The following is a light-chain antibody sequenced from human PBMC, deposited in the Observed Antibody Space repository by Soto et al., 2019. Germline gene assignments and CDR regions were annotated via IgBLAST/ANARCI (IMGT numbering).Light chain of an antibody. CDR1: QSINSE. Sequence: EIVMTQSPATLSLSPGERAALSCRASQSINSELAWYQQKPGQPPRLLIYGASTRATGVPARFTGSESGSEFNLTISGLQSEDFAVYYCQEGHNWPVTFGEGTRLEI. CDR3: QEGHNWPVT. CDR2: GAS. J-gene: IGKJ2*01. V-gene: IGKV3-15*01.